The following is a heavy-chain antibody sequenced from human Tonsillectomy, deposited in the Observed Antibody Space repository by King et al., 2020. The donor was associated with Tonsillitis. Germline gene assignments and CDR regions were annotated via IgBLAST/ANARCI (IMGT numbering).Heavy chain of an antibody. CDR2: IDYSGST. D-gene: IGHD1-26*01. Sequence: RLQESGPGLVKPSETLSLTCTVSGGSISSSGYYWGWIRQPPGKGLEWIGSIDYSGSTYYNPSLKSRVTISVDTSKTQFSLKLSSVTAADTAVYYCARRTELLAFDYWGQGTLVTVSS. J-gene: IGHJ4*02. CDR3: ARRTELLAFDY. CDR1: GGSISSSGYY. V-gene: IGHV4-39*01.